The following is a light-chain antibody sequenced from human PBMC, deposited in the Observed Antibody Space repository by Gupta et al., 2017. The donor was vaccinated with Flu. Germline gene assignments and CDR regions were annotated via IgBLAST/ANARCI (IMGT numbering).Light chain of an antibody. J-gene: IGKJ4*01. CDR3: QRGYSTSG. Sequence: DIQRTQSPSSLSASVRDRVTITCRASQSISSYLNWYQQKPGKAPKLLIYAASSLQSGVPSRFSGSGSGTDFTLTISSLQPEEFATYYCQRGYSTSGFGGGTKVEIK. CDR1: QSISSY. V-gene: IGKV1-39*01. CDR2: AAS.